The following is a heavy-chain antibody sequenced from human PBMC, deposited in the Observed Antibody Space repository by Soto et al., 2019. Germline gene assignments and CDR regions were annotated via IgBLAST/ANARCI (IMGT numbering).Heavy chain of an antibody. Sequence: ASVKVSCKASGFNFRTTAVQWVRQARGQRLEWIGWIVVGSGNTNYAQKFQERVTITRDMSTSTAYMDVSSLRSEDTAVYYCAADPYYYDSSDYYSFDQWGQGTLVTVSS. CDR2: IVVGSGNT. J-gene: IGHJ4*02. D-gene: IGHD3-22*01. CDR3: AADPYYYDSSDYYSFDQ. CDR1: GFNFRTTA. V-gene: IGHV1-58*01.